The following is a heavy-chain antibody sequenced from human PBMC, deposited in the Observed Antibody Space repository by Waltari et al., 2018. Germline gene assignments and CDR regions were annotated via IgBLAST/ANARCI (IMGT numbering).Heavy chain of an antibody. V-gene: IGHV3-33*01. CDR2: IWYDGSNK. CDR1: GFTFSSYG. D-gene: IGHD6-19*01. J-gene: IGHJ2*01. CDR3: ARDQRAAVAGLRYFDL. Sequence: QVQLVESGGGVVQPGRSLRLSCSASGFTFSSYGMPWVRPAPGKGLEWVAVIWYDGSNKYYADSVKGRFTISRDNSKNTLYLQMNSLRAEDTAVYYCARDQRAAVAGLRYFDLWGRGTLVTVSS.